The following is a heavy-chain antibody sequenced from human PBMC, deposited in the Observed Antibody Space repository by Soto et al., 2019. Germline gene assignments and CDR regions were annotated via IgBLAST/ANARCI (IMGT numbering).Heavy chain of an antibody. CDR1: GFTFSSYA. D-gene: IGHD2-15*01. CDR2: ISGSSGST. V-gene: IGHV3-23*01. J-gene: IGHJ5*02. CDR3: AKDSWDIVVVVAATFTWFDP. Sequence: GGSLRLSCAASGFTFSSYAMSWVRQAPGKGLEWVSAISGSSGSTYYADSVKGRFTISRDNSKNTLYLQMNSLRAEDTAVYYCAKDSWDIVVVVAATFTWFDPWGQGTLVTVSS.